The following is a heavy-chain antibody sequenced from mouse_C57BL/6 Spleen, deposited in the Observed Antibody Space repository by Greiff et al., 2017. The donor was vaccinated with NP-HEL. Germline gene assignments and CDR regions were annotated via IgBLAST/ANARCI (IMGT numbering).Heavy chain of an antibody. CDR1: GYTFTSYW. CDR2: IDPSDSYT. D-gene: IGHD1-1*01. Sequence: QVQLQQPGAELVMPGASVKLSCKASGYTFTSYWMHWVKQRPGQGLEWLGEIDPSDSYTNYKPKFKGKSPLTVDKSSSTAYMQLSSLTSEDSAVYYCARAYYGSGYFDYWGQGTTLTVSS. V-gene: IGHV1-69*01. J-gene: IGHJ2*01. CDR3: ARAYYGSGYFDY.